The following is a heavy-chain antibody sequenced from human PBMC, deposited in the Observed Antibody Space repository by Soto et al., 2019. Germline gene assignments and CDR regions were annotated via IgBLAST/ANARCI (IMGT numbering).Heavy chain of an antibody. CDR2: ISSDGDIT. V-gene: IGHV3-64D*06. D-gene: IGHD3-9*01. CDR3: VKVSTFYDILTGYYSTNFFDP. J-gene: IGHJ5*02. Sequence: GALRLSCSASGFTFSEYSMHWVRQAPGKGLQYVSTISSDGDITYYADSVKGRFTISRDNSKNTLYLQMNSLRPEDTAVYYCVKVSTFYDILTGYYSTNFFDPWGQGTLVTVSS. CDR1: GFTFSEYS.